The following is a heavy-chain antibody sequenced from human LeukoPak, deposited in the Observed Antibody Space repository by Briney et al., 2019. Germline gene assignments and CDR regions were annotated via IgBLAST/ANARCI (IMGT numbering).Heavy chain of an antibody. Sequence: SETLSLTCTVSGGSISSYYWSWIRQPPGKGLEWIGYIYYSGSTNYNPSLKSRVTISVDTSKNQFSLKLSSVTAADTAVYYCASDTYGSGTPDYWGQGTLVTVSS. CDR1: GGSISSYY. D-gene: IGHD3-10*01. CDR3: ASDTYGSGTPDY. J-gene: IGHJ4*02. CDR2: IYYSGST. V-gene: IGHV4-59*01.